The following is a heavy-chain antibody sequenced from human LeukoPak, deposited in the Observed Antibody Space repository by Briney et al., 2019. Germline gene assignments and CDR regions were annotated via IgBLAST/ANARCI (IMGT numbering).Heavy chain of an antibody. J-gene: IGHJ4*02. CDR1: GYTFTSYY. CDR3: ARGLSYDSSGYYYDSKYYFDY. CDR2: INPSRGST. Sequence: GASVKVSCKASGYTFTSYYMHWVRQAPGQALEWMGIINPSRGSTTYAQKFQGRVTMTRDMSTSTVYMELSSLRSEDTAVYYCARGLSYDSSGYYYDSKYYFDYWGQGTLVTVSS. V-gene: IGHV1-46*01. D-gene: IGHD3-22*01.